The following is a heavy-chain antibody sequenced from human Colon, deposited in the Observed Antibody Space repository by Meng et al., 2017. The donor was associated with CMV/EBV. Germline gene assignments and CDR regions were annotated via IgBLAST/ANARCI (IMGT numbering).Heavy chain of an antibody. V-gene: IGHV1-18*01. D-gene: IGHD1-1*01. Sequence: QVKLVQFGAGVKEPGASGLVSCRSSGYTFTSYGINWVRQAPGQGLEWMGWISGSTGYTNRAQKFQGRVTMTTDTSTSTAYLALTSLTSNDTAVYYCARGRPNWSGVLDYWGQGTLVTVSS. J-gene: IGHJ4*02. CDR2: ISGSTGYT. CDR1: GYTFTSYG. CDR3: ARGRPNWSGVLDY.